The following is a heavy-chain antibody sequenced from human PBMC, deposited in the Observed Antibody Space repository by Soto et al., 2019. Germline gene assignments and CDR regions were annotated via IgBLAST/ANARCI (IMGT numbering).Heavy chain of an antibody. CDR3: VKGYWKGDV. J-gene: IGHJ6*02. CDR1: GFTFSTYA. D-gene: IGHD1-1*01. V-gene: IGHV3-23*01. Sequence: EVQLLESGGGLVQPGGSLRLSCAASGFTFSTYAMNWVRQAPGNGLEWVSAISGSGGSIHYADSVKGRFTISRDNSKNTLYLQMNSRRGGDTAVYHCVKGYWKGDVWGQGTTVTVSS. CDR2: ISGSGGSI.